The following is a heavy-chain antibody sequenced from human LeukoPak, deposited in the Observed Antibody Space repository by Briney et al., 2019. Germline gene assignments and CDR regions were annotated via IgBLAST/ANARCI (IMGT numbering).Heavy chain of an antibody. Sequence: GGSLRLSCAASGFTFDDYAMHWVRQAPGKGLEWVSGISWNSGSIGYADSVKGRFTISRDNAKNSLYLQMSSLRAEDTALYYCAKDHHDFWSGYYDDWGQGTLVTVSS. CDR1: GFTFDDYA. D-gene: IGHD3-3*01. J-gene: IGHJ4*02. CDR3: AKDHHDFWSGYYDD. V-gene: IGHV3-9*01. CDR2: ISWNSGSI.